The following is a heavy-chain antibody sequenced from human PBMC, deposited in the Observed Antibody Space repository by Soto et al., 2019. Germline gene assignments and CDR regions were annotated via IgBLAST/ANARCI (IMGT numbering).Heavy chain of an antibody. CDR1: GGTFSSYT. CDR3: ARDLAAADWGPGGYYYRDF. V-gene: IGHV1-69*04. CDR2: IIPILGIA. Sequence: ASVKVSCKASGGTFSSYTISWVRQAPGQGLEWMGRIIPILGIANYAQKFQGRVTITADKSTSTAYMELSSLRSEDTAVYYCARDLAAADWGPGGYYYRDFGGKGTTVTVPS. D-gene: IGHD6-13*01. J-gene: IGHJ6*03.